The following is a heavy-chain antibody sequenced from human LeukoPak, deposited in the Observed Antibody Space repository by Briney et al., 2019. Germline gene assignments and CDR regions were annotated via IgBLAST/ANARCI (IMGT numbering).Heavy chain of an antibody. CDR2: INGDGSSI. CDR3: ARETMVVVPCTQLDY. Sequence: GGSLRLSCAASGFTISSHWMHWVRQVPGKGLVWVSRINGDGSSINYADSVKGRFTISRDNAKNTLYLQMNSLRAEDTAVYFCARETMVVVPCTQLDYWGQGTLATVSS. CDR1: GFTISSHW. V-gene: IGHV3-74*01. D-gene: IGHD2-21*01. J-gene: IGHJ4*02.